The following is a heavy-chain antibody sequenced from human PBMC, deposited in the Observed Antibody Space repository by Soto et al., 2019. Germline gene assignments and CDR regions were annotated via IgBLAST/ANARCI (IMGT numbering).Heavy chain of an antibody. CDR3: ARDRRQWLLYGMGV. J-gene: IGHJ6*02. CDR2: ITWNGADI. D-gene: IGHD6-19*01. CDR1: GFTFRDYA. Sequence: GGSLRLSCAASGFTFRDYAMHWVRQAPGKGLEWVSGITWNGADIGYADSVKGRFTISRDNAKNSLYLQMNSLRPDDTAFYYCARDRRQWLLYGMGVWGRGTRVTVSS. V-gene: IGHV3-9*01.